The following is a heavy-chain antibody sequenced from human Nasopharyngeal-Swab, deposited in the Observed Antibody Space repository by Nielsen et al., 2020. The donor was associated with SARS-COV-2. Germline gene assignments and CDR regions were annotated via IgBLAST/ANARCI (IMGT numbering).Heavy chain of an antibody. CDR3: ARRAGYCSGGTDCYYFDP. CDR1: GYTFTSYG. J-gene: IGHJ4*02. CDR2: ISAHNGNT. D-gene: IGHD2-15*01. V-gene: IGHV1-18*04. Sequence: ASVKVSCKASGYTFTSYGINWVRQAPGQGLEWMGWISAHNGNTKYQQKLQGRVAMTTDTSTSTAYMELRSLRSDDTAVYYCARRAGYCSGGTDCYYFDPWGQGTLVTVSS.